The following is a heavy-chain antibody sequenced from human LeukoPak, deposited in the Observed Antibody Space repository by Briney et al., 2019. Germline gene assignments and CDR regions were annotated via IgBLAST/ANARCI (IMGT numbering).Heavy chain of an antibody. CDR2: IIPIFGTA. J-gene: IGHJ4*02. CDR1: GGTFGSYA. V-gene: IGHV1-69*05. CDR3: ARVHTRRGYSYGPADY. Sequence: SVKVSCKASGGTFGSYAISWVRQAPGQGLEWMGGIIPIFGTANYAQKFQGRVTITTDESTSTAYMELSSLRSEDTAVYYCARVHTRRGYSYGPADYWGQGTLITVSS. D-gene: IGHD5-18*01.